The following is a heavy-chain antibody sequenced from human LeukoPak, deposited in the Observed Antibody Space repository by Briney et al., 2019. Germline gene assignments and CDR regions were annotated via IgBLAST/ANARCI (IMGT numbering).Heavy chain of an antibody. CDR1: GFTFSSYE. D-gene: IGHD5-24*01. V-gene: IGHV3-48*03. CDR3: ARDLQRRDGSRALDY. J-gene: IGHJ4*02. Sequence: GGSLRLSCAASGFTFSSYEMNWVRQAPGKGLEWVSYISSSGSTIYYADSVKSRFTISRDNAKNSLYLQMDSLRAEDTAVYYCARDLQRRDGSRALDYWGQGTLVTVSS. CDR2: ISSSGSTI.